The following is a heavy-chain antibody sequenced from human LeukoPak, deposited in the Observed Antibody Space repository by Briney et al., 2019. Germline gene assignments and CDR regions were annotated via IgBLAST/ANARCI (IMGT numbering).Heavy chain of an antibody. D-gene: IGHD3-3*01. Sequence: SETLSLTCTVSGGSISSYYWGWVRQPPGKGLEWIGYISHSGSTNYNPSLKSRVPISVDTSKKQFTLRLRSVTAADMAVYYGARHRDQSGYYPNWFDPWGQGTLVTVSS. V-gene: IGHV4-59*08. CDR3: ARHRDQSGYYPNWFDP. CDR2: ISHSGST. CDR1: GGSISSYY. J-gene: IGHJ5*02.